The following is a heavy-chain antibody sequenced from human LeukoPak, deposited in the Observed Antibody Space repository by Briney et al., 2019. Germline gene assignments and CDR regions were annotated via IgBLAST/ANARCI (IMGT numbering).Heavy chain of an antibody. CDR3: ARCPVAAAGPLGYYFDY. J-gene: IGHJ4*02. V-gene: IGHV4-39*01. Sequence: SETLSLTCSVSGGSISSSSFYWGWIRQPPGKGLEWIGSISYTGSTYYNPSLKSRVTMSVDTSKNQFSLKLSSVTAADTAVYYCARCPVAAAGPLGYYFDYWGQGTLVTVSS. CDR2: ISYTGST. D-gene: IGHD6-13*01. CDR1: GGSISSSSFY.